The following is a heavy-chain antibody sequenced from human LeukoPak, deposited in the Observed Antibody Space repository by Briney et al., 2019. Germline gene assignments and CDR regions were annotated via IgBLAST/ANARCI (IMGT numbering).Heavy chain of an antibody. CDR2: IGTSSGNT. CDR1: GFTFSAYS. V-gene: IGHV3-48*01. Sequence: GGSLRLSCAASGFTFSAYSMNWVRQAPGKGLEWISYIGTSSGNTKYADSVKGRFTISGDKAKNSLYLQMNSLRVEDTAVYYCARDYKYAFDNWGQGTLVTVSS. CDR3: ARDYKYAFDN. J-gene: IGHJ4*02. D-gene: IGHD5-24*01.